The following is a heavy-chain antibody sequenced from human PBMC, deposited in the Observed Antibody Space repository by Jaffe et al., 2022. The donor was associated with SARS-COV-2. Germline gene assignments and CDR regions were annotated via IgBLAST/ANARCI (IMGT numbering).Heavy chain of an antibody. J-gene: IGHJ5*02. V-gene: IGHV4-59*01. D-gene: IGHD3-10*01. CDR1: GDSISSYY. Sequence: QVQLQESGPGLVKPSETLSLTCTVSGDSISSYYWSWIRQPPGKGLEWIAYIFYSGSTNYNPSLKSRVTISVDTSKNQFSLKLSSVTAADTAVYYCAKYYFGSGFDPWGQGTLVTVSS. CDR2: IFYSGST. CDR3: AKYYFGSGFDP.